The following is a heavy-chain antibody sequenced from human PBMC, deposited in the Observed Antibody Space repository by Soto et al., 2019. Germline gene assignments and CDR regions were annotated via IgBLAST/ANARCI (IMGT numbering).Heavy chain of an antibody. CDR2: NSGSGGST. J-gene: IGHJ4*02. Sequence: GGSLRLSCAAFGYTFNNYAMSWVGQGPGKGLEWISANSGSGGSTYYADSVKGRFTISRDNSKNTLYLQMNSLRAEDTALYYCAKDGFTGTTPYFFDYWGQGTPVTVSS. V-gene: IGHV3-23*01. CDR1: GYTFNNYA. CDR3: AKDGFTGTTPYFFDY. D-gene: IGHD1-7*01.